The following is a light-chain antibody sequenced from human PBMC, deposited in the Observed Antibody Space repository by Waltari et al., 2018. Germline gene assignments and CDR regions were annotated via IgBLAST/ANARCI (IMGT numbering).Light chain of an antibody. V-gene: IGKV3-11*01. CDR2: DAS. CDR3: QQRSNWPPIT. CDR1: QSVCTY. J-gene: IGKJ5*01. Sequence: DIVLTQSPATLSLSPGERATLSCRASQSVCTYLSWYQQKPGQAPRLLIYDASNRATGSPARFSGSGSGTDFTLIISSLEPEDFAVYYCQQRSNWPPITFGQGTRLELK.